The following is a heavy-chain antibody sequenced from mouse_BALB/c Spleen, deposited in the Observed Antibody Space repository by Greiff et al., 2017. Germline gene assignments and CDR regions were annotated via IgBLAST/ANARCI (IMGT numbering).Heavy chain of an antibody. Sequence: EVQLQQSGPELVQPGASGKMSCKASGYTFTSYVMHWVKQKPGQGLEWIGYINPDNDGNKYDEKFKGKATLTSDKSNSTAYMELSSLTSEDAAVYCGGREWGKGAGFDYWGQGTLVTVSA. V-gene: IGHV1-14*01. CDR2: INPDNDGN. CDR3: GREWGKGAGFDY. J-gene: IGHJ3*01. D-gene: IGHD1-3*01. CDR1: GYTFTSYV.